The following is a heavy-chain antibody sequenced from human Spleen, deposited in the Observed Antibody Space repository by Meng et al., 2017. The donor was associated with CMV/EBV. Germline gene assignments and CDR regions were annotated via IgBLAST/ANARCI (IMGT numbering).Heavy chain of an antibody. V-gene: IGHV3-30*02. Sequence: GESLKISCAASGFTFSSYGMHWVRQAPGKGLEWVAFIRYDGSNKDYADPVKGRFTISRDNSKNTLYLQMNSLRAEDTAVYYCATVPRGVRPQALKGRMDVWGEGTTVTVSS. CDR2: IRYDGSNK. CDR1: GFTFSSYG. CDR3: ATVPRGVRPQALKGRMDV. J-gene: IGHJ6*04. D-gene: IGHD3-3*01.